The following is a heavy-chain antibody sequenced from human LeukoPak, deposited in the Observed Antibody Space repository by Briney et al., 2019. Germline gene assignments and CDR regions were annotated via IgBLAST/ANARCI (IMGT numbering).Heavy chain of an antibody. J-gene: IGHJ4*02. Sequence: GGSLKLSCAASGNYWMHWVRQAPGKGLVWVSHINSDGSWTSYADSVKGRFTISKDNAKNTVYLQRNNLRAEDTAVYYCVSFYEAYWGRGTLVTVSS. CDR2: INSDGSWT. CDR3: VSFYEAY. V-gene: IGHV3-74*01. CDR1: GNYW. D-gene: IGHD2/OR15-2a*01.